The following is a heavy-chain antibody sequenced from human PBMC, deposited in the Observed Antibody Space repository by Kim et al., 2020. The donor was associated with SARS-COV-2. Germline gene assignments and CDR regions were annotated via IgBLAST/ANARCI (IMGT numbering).Heavy chain of an antibody. CDR2: FDPEDGET. CDR3: ATDSGPRYSSSWYRRENAFDI. Sequence: ASVKVSCKVSGYTLTELSMHWVRQAPGKGLEWMGGFDPEDGETIYAQKFQGRVTMTEDTSTDTAYMELSSLRSEDTAVYYCATDSGPRYSSSWYRRENAFDIWGQGTMVTVSS. D-gene: IGHD6-13*01. V-gene: IGHV1-24*01. J-gene: IGHJ3*02. CDR1: GYTLTELS.